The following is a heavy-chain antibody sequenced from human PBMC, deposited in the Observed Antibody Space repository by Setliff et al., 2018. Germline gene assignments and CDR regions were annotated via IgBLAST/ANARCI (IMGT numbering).Heavy chain of an antibody. D-gene: IGHD3-10*01. V-gene: IGHV4-34*01. Sequence: SETLSLTCAVYGGSFSGYYWSWIRQPPGKGLEWIGSIYYSGSTYYNPSLKSRVTISVDTSKNQFSLKLSSVTAADTAVYYCARHGITNPYYWGQGTLVTVSS. CDR1: GGSFSGYY. CDR2: IYYSGST. J-gene: IGHJ4*02. CDR3: ARHGITNPYY.